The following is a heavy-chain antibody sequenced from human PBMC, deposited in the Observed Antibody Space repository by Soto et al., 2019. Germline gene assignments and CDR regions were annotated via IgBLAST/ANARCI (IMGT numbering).Heavy chain of an antibody. CDR1: GYTFTSYD. J-gene: IGHJ6*02. CDR3: AREGGRDMVLVPAAPRYGMDA. CDR2: MNPNSGNT. D-gene: IGHD2-2*01. V-gene: IGHV1-8*01. Sequence: QVQLVQSGAEVKKPGASVKVSCKASGYTFTSYDINWVRQATGQGLEWMGWMNPNSGNTGYAQKFQGRVTMTRNTAQXXAXMXXSRLRSEDTAVYYCAREGGRDMVLVPAAPRYGMDAWGQGTTVTVAS.